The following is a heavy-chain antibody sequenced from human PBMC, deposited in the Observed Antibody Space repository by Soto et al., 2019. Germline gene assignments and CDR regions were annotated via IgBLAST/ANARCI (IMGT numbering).Heavy chain of an antibody. D-gene: IGHD1-7*01. V-gene: IGHV1-3*01. Sequence: QAPGQRLEWMGWLNAGNGNTKYSQKFQGRVTITRDTSASTAYMELSSLRSEATAIYYCARDGTWNYVGYYYGMDVWGQGTTVTVSS. CDR3: ARDGTWNYVGYYYGMDV. CDR2: LNAGNGNT. J-gene: IGHJ6*02.